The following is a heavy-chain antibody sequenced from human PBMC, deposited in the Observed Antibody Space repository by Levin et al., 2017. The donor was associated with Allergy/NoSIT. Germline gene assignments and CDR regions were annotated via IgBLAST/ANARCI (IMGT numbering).Heavy chain of an antibody. CDR1: GGSFYGYF. D-gene: IGHD3-22*01. CDR3: AGDVFSEVDYYVTSGPCFDY. V-gene: IGHV4-34*01. Sequence: PSQTLSLTCGVDGGSFYGYFWSWIRQSPGKGLEWIGEINHTGATDSNPSLKSRVTISVDTSKNQFFLNLSSVTAADTAVYYCAGDVFSEVDYYVTSGPCFDYWAQGTRVTVSS. CDR2: INHTGAT. J-gene: IGHJ4*02.